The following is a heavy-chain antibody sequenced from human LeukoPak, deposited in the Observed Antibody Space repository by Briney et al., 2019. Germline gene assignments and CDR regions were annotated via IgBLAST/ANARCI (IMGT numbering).Heavy chain of an antibody. V-gene: IGHV3-23*01. J-gene: IGHJ5*02. D-gene: IGHD3-3*01. CDR3: AKELPGVLRFLEWSKEGNWFDP. CDR2: ISGSGGST. Sequence: GGSLRLSCAASGFTFSSYAMSWVRQAPGKGLEWVSAISGSGGSTYYADSLKGRFTISRDNSKNTLYLQMNSLRAEDTAVYYCAKELPGVLRFLEWSKEGNWFDPWGQGTLVTVSS. CDR1: GFTFSSYA.